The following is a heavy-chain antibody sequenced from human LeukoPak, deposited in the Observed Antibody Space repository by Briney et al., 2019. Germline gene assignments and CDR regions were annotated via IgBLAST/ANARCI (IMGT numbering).Heavy chain of an antibody. D-gene: IGHD3-10*01. CDR3: AREWGSGSYYNWYNFDF. CDR1: GYSISSGYY. CDR2: IYHSGST. V-gene: IGHV4-38-2*02. Sequence: SETLSLTCGVSGYSISSGYYWGWILQPPGKGLEWIGSIYHSGSTSYNASLKSRVTISVDTSKNQFSLKLTSVTAADTAVYYCAREWGSGSYYNWYNFDFWGQGTLVTVSS. J-gene: IGHJ4*02.